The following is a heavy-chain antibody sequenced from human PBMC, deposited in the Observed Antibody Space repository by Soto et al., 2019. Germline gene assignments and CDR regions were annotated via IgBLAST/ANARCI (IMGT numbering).Heavy chain of an antibody. CDR1: GFSLSTSGVG. J-gene: IGHJ5*02. V-gene: IGHV2-5*02. CDR2: IYWDDDK. D-gene: IGHD3-10*01. Sequence: QITLKESGPTLVKPTQTLTLTCTFSGFSLSTSGVGVGWIRQPPGKALEWLALIYWDDDKRYSPSLKSRLTITKDTYKNQVVLTMTNMDPVDTATYYCALTYYGSGSYYNVRWFEPWGQGTLVTVSS. CDR3: ALTYYGSGSYYNVRWFEP.